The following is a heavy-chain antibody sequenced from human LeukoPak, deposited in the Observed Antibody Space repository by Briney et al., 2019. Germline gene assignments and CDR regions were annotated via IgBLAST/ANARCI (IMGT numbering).Heavy chain of an antibody. J-gene: IGHJ5*02. V-gene: IGHV1-2*02. CDR1: GYTFTGYY. CDR2: INPNSGGT. D-gene: IGHD6-6*01. CDR3: ARAQYSRNWFDP. Sequence: ASVKVSCKASGYTFTGYYMHWVRQAPGQGLEWMGWINPNSGGTNYAQKFQGRVTMTRDTSISTAYMELSRLRSDDTAVYYCARAQYSRNWFDPWGQGTLVTVSS.